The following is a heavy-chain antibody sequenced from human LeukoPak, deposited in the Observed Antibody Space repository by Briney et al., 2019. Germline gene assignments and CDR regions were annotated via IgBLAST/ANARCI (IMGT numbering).Heavy chain of an antibody. CDR2: INPNSGDT. V-gene: IGHV1-2*02. CDR1: GDTFTGNY. D-gene: IGHD4-23*01. J-gene: IGHJ4*02. Sequence: ASVKVSFKASGDTFTGNYMHWVRHAPGQGLEWVGWINPNSGDTNDAQNFQGRVTMTRDTSISTAYMEVSWVRSDDPAVFYCARGRGDYRGNAFYFDYWGQGTLVTVSS. CDR3: ARGRGDYRGNAFYFDY.